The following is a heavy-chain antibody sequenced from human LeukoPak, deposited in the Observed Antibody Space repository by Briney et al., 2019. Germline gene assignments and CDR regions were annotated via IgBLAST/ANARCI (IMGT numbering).Heavy chain of an antibody. V-gene: IGHV3-73*01. CDR3: ARLGGSPLYFHY. CDR2: IRRKGNDYAT. D-gene: IGHD3-16*01. CDR1: AFSFSGSA. J-gene: IGHJ4*02. Sequence: VGSLRLSCAASAFSFSGSAIHWVRQASGKGLEWVGHIRRKGNDYATAYTASVKGRFTISRDDSKNTAFLQMHSLKTEDTAVYFCARLGGSPLYFHYWAQGSLVTVSS.